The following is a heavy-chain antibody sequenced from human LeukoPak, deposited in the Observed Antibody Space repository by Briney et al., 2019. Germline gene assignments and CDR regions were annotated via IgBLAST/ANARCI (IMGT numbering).Heavy chain of an antibody. V-gene: IGHV3-21*01. Sequence: PGGSPRLSCAASGFTFSSYSINWVRQAPGKGLEWVSSISSSSRYINYADSVKGRFTISRDNAKNSLYLQMNSLRAEDTAVYYCARDKYSSSSGGFDYWGQGTLVTVSS. CDR1: GFTFSSYS. CDR2: ISSSSRYI. J-gene: IGHJ4*02. CDR3: ARDKYSSSSGGFDY. D-gene: IGHD6-6*01.